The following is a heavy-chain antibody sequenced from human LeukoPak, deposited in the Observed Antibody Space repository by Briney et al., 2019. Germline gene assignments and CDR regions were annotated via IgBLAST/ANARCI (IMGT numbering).Heavy chain of an antibody. J-gene: IGHJ4*02. Sequence: PGGSLRLSCAASGFTFSTYAMSWVRQAPGKGLEWVSAIGDTTYYADSVKGRFTISRDNSKNTLYLKMNNLRAEDAAIYYCAKAYAFVGANYFGYWGQGTLVTVSS. CDR1: GFTFSTYA. D-gene: IGHD1-26*01. CDR2: IGDTT. CDR3: AKAYAFVGANYFGY. V-gene: IGHV3-23*01.